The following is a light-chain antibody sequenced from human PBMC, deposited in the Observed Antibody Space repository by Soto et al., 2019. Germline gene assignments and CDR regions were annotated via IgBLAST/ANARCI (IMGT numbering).Light chain of an antibody. V-gene: IGLV1-40*01. Sequence: QSVLTQPPSVSGAPGQRVTISCTGSSSNIGAGYDVHWYQQLPGTAPKLLIYGNSNRPSGVPDRFSGSKSGTSASLAITGLQAEDEADYYCQSYDSSLSVPLYVFGTGTMLTVL. CDR2: GNS. CDR3: QSYDSSLSVPLYV. CDR1: SSNIGAGYD. J-gene: IGLJ1*01.